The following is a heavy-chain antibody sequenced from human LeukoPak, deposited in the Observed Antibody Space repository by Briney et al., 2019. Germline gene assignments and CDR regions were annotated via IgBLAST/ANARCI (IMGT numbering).Heavy chain of an antibody. Sequence: PSETLSLTCNVSGDSISSNSYYWSWIRQPAGKGLEWIGRIYTSGSTNYNPSLKSRVTMSVDTSKNQFSLKLSSVTAADTAVYYCARNKPYDYYYYMDVWGKGTTVTVSS. CDR2: IYTSGST. V-gene: IGHV4-61*02. CDR1: GDSISSNSYY. CDR3: ARNKPYDYYYYMDV. J-gene: IGHJ6*03.